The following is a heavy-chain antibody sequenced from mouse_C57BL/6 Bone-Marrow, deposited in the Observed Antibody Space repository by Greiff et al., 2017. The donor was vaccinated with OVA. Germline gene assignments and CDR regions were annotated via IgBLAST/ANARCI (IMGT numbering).Heavy chain of an antibody. CDR2: ISDGGSYT. CDR1: GFTFSSYA. V-gene: IGHV5-4*01. CDR3: ARELTTVVAFYYYAMDY. Sequence: EVMLVESGGGLVKPGGSLKLSCAASGFTFSSYAMSWVRQTPEKRLEWVATISDGGSYTYYPDNVKGRFTISRDNAKNNLYLQMSHLKSEDTAMYYCARELTTVVAFYYYAMDYWGQGTSVTVSS. J-gene: IGHJ4*01. D-gene: IGHD1-1*01.